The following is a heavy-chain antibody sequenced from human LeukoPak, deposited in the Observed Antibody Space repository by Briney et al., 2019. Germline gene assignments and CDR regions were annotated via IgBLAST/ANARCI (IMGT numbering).Heavy chain of an antibody. Sequence: PGGSLTLSCVASGFTFNSNWMSWVRQAPGKAPASVANIKQDGSEKYYVDSVNGRFTISRDNAKNSLSLQMNSLRAEDTAVYYCARDKYYDRYFDSWGQGSLVSVSS. D-gene: IGHD3-22*01. J-gene: IGHJ4*02. CDR1: GFTFNSNW. V-gene: IGHV3-7*01. CDR2: IKQDGSEK. CDR3: ARDKYYDRYFDS.